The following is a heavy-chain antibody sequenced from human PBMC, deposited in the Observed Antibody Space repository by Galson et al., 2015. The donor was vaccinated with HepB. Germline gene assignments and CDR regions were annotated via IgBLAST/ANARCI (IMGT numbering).Heavy chain of an antibody. CDR3: ARELERLGKDYYYYGMDV. V-gene: IGHV3-74*01. D-gene: IGHD1-1*01. J-gene: IGHJ6*02. CDR1: GFTFSSYW. CDR2: INSDGSST. Sequence: LRLSCAASGFTFSSYWMHWVRQAPGKGLVWVSRINSDGSSTSYADSVKGRFTISRDNAKNTLYLQMNSLRAEDTAVYYCARELERLGKDYYYYGMDVWGQGTTVTVSS.